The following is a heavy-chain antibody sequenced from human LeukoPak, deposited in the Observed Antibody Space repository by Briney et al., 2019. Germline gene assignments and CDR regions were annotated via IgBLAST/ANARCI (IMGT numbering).Heavy chain of an antibody. V-gene: IGHV1-8*01. CDR1: GYTFTSYD. Sequence: EASVKVSRKASGYTFTSYDINWVRQATGQGLEWMGWMNPNSGNTGYAQKFQGRVTMTRNTSISTAYMELSSLRSEDTAVYYCARRVAARRVDDYWGQGTLVTVSS. CDR3: ARRVAARRVDDY. J-gene: IGHJ4*02. CDR2: MNPNSGNT. D-gene: IGHD6-6*01.